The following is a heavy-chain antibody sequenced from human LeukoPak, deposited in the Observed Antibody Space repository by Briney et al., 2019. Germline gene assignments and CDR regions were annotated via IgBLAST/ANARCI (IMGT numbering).Heavy chain of an antibody. D-gene: IGHD4-11*01. Sequence: GASVKVSCKASGYTFTSYGISWVRQAPGQGLEWMGWISAYNGNTNYAQKPQGRVTMTTDTSTSTAYMELRSLRSDDTAVYYCARSLLFSKFSYFQHWGQGTLVTVSS. J-gene: IGHJ1*01. CDR1: GYTFTSYG. V-gene: IGHV1-18*01. CDR2: ISAYNGNT. CDR3: ARSLLFSKFSYFQH.